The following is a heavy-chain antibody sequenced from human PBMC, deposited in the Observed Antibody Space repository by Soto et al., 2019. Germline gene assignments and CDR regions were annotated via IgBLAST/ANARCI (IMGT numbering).Heavy chain of an antibody. CDR1: GFTFSSYA. CDR3: ASRIYYYDSSGYYYPVFFDAFDI. CDR2: ISGSGGST. V-gene: IGHV3-23*01. D-gene: IGHD3-22*01. Sequence: EVQLLESGGGLVQPGGSLRLSCAASGFTFSSYAMSWVRQAPGKGLERVSAISGSGGSTYYADSVKGRFTISRDNSKNTLYLQMNSLRAEDTAVYYCASRIYYYDSSGYYYPVFFDAFDIWGQGTMVTVSS. J-gene: IGHJ3*02.